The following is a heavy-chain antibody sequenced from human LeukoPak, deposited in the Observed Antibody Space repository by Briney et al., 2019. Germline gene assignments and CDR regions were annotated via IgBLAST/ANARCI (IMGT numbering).Heavy chain of an antibody. Sequence: SVKVSCKASGGTFSSYAISWVRQAPGQGLEWMGRIIPILGIANYAQKFQGRVTITADKSTSTAYMELSSLRSEDTAVYYCARVGQWLVRGRGTSYYFDYWGQGTLVTVSS. J-gene: IGHJ4*02. D-gene: IGHD6-19*01. CDR1: GGTFSSYA. CDR2: IIPILGIA. CDR3: ARVGQWLVRGRGTSYYFDY. V-gene: IGHV1-69*04.